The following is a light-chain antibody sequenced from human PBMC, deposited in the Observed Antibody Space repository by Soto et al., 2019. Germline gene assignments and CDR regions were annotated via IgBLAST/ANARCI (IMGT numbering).Light chain of an antibody. CDR3: CSYAGSTTYYV. Sequence: QSALTQPASVSGSPGQSITISCTGTSSDVGSYNFVSWYQQHPGKAPKLMIFEDKKRPSGVSNRFSVSKSGNTASLTLSGLEAEDEADDYCCSYAGSTTYYVFATGTKVTVL. CDR2: EDK. V-gene: IGLV2-23*01. CDR1: SSDVGSYNF. J-gene: IGLJ1*01.